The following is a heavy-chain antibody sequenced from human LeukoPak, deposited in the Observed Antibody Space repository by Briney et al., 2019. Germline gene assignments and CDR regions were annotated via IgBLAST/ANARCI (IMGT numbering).Heavy chain of an antibody. CDR1: GFIFSNYG. V-gene: IGHV3-30*02. CDR3: TPMGIPDY. D-gene: IGHD5-18*01. Sequence: HSGGSLRLSCAASGFIFSNYGMHWVRQAPGKGLGWVAFIRYGGNNKYYADSVKGRFTISRDNSKNMLYLQMNSLKTEDTAVCYCTPMGIPDYWGQGTLVTVSS. J-gene: IGHJ4*02. CDR2: IRYGGNNK.